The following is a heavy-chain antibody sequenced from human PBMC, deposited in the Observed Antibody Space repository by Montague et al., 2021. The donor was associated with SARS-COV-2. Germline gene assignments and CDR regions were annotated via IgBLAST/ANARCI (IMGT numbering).Heavy chain of an antibody. CDR2: VYYNGDT. J-gene: IGHJ3*01. V-gene: IGHV4-59*08. CDR1: GGPTASHH. Sequence: SETLSLTCTVSGGPTASHHWNWIRQSPGKRPEWIGYVYYNGDTKYNPSLQSRVTISIDTSKNQFSLRLNSVTAADTAVYFCARGWDFDPWGQGRLVTVSS. D-gene: IGHD6-19*01. CDR3: ARGWDFDP.